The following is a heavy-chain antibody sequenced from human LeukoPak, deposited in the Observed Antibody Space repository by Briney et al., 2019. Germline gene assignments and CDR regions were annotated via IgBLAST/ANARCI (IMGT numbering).Heavy chain of an antibody. CDR2: IWYDGSNK. Sequence: GGSLRLSCAASGFTFSIYGMHWVRQAPGKGLEWVADIWYDGSNKYYADSVKGRFTITRDNSKNTLYLQMNSLRAEDTAVYYCAKGGLLFDPWGQGTLVTVSS. D-gene: IGHD4/OR15-4a*01. CDR1: GFTFSIYG. J-gene: IGHJ5*02. V-gene: IGHV3-30*02. CDR3: AKGGLLFDP.